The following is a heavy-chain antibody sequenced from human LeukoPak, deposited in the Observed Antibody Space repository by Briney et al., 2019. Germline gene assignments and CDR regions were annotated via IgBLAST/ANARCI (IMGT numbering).Heavy chain of an antibody. V-gene: IGHV1-46*01. J-gene: IGHJ2*01. D-gene: IGHD2-15*01. CDR1: GYTFTSYY. CDR2: INPSGGST. CDR3: ARDPRSCSGGSCYSGYDWYFDL. Sequence: ASVKVSCKASGYTFTSYYMHWVRQAPGQGLEWMGIINPSGGSTSYAQKFQGRVTITADKSTSTAYMELSSLRSEDTAVYYCARDPRSCSGGSCYSGYDWYFDLWGRGTLVTVSS.